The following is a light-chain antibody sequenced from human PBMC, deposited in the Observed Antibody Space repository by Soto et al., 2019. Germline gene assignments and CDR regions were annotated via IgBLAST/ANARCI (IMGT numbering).Light chain of an antibody. CDR1: SSVVGDYKF. CDR3: SSYAGNNNVV. J-gene: IGLJ2*01. CDR2: EAS. Sequence: QSALTQPPSASGSPGQSVTISCTGTSSVVGDYKFVSWYQQHPGKAPKLLIYEASRRPSGVPDRFSGSKSGNTASLTVSGLQAEDEADYYCSSYAGNNNVVFGGGTKVTVL. V-gene: IGLV2-8*01.